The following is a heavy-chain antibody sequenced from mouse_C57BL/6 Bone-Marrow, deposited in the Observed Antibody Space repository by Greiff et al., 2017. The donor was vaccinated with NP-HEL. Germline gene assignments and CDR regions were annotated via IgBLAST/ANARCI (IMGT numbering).Heavy chain of an antibody. Sequence: EVQLVESGGGLVQPGGSLSLSCAASGFTFTDYYMSWVRQPPGKALEWLGFIRNKANGYTTEYSASVKGRLTISRDNSQSILYLQMNALRAEDSGTYYCGSHYYGSSEGWYFDVWGTGTTVTVSS. CDR3: GSHYYGSSEGWYFDV. CDR2: IRNKANGYTT. V-gene: IGHV7-3*01. D-gene: IGHD1-1*01. CDR1: GFTFTDYY. J-gene: IGHJ1*03.